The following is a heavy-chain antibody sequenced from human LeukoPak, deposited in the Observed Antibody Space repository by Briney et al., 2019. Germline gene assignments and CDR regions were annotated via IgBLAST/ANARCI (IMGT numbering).Heavy chain of an antibody. J-gene: IGHJ6*03. CDR1: GGSISSSSYY. CDR3: ARGIISMESYYYYYYMDV. CDR2: IYYSGST. D-gene: IGHD3-16*01. V-gene: IGHV4-39*07. Sequence: PSETLSLTCTVSGGSISSSSYYWGWIRQPPGKGLEWIGGIYYSGSTYYNPSLKSRVTISVDTSKNQFSLKLSSVTAADTAVYYCARGIISMESYYYYYYMDVWGKGTTVTISS.